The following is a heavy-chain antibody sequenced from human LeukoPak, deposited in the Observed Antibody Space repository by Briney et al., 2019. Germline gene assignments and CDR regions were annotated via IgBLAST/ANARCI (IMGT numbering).Heavy chain of an antibody. CDR1: GFTFSTYT. D-gene: IGHD3-16*02. CDR2: ISSSSTYI. Sequence: GGSLRVSCAASGFTFSTYTRNWVRPAPGKGLEWVASISSSSTYISSADTVKGRFTISRDNAEQSQYLQMSSLRAEDTAVYYCAKAGPGGGLIVKVYYFDYWGQGTLVSVSS. V-gene: IGHV3-21*01. CDR3: AKAGPGGGLIVKVYYFDY. J-gene: IGHJ4*02.